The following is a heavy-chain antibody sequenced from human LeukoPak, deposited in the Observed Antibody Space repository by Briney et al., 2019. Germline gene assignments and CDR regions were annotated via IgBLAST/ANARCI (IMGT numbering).Heavy chain of an antibody. CDR3: ARHGSRGWELRPNWFDP. V-gene: IGHV4-39*01. J-gene: IGHJ5*02. D-gene: IGHD1-26*01. CDR2: IYYSGST. Sequence: PSETLSLTCTVSGGSISSSSYYWGWIRQPPGKGLEGIGSIYYSGSTYYNPSLKSRVTISVDTSKNQFSLKLSSVTAADTAVYYCARHGSRGWELRPNWFDPWGQGTLVTVSS. CDR1: GGSISSSSYY.